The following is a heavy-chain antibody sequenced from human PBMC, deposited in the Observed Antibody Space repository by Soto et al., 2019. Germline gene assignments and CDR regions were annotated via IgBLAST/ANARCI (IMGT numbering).Heavy chain of an antibody. D-gene: IGHD1-1*01. V-gene: IGHV1-18*01. CDR2: ISAHNGNT. CDR1: GYTFTSYG. Sequence: QVHLVQSGAEVKKPGASVKVSCKGSGYTFTSYGITWVRQAPGQGLEWMGWISAHNGNTDYAQKLQGRVTVTRDTSRSTAYMELRRLRSDDTAGYYCARGRYGDYWGQGALVTVSS. J-gene: IGHJ4*02. CDR3: ARGRYGDY.